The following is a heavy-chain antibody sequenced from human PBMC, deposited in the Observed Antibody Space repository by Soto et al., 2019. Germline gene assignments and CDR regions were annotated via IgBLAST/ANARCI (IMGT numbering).Heavy chain of an antibody. CDR2: INHSGST. J-gene: IGHJ4*02. V-gene: IGHV4-34*01. Sequence: SETLSLTCAVYGGSFSGYYWSWIRQPPGKGLEWIGEINHSGSTNYNPSPKSRVTISVDTSKNQFSLKLSSVTAADTAVYYCARVSDIVATMEVFDYWGQGTLVTVSS. CDR1: GGSFSGYY. D-gene: IGHD5-12*01. CDR3: ARVSDIVATMEVFDY.